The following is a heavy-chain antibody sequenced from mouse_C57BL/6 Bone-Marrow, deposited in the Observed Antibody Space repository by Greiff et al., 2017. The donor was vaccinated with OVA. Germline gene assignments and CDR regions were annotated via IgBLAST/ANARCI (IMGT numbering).Heavy chain of an antibody. Sequence: VKLVESGPGLVQPSQCLSITCTVSGFSLTSYGVHWVRQSPGKGLEWLGVLWRGGSTDYNAAFISRLSISKDNSKSQVFFKMNSLQADDTAIYYCARRGRRDAMDYWGQGTSVTVSS. D-gene: IGHD3-3*01. J-gene: IGHJ4*01. V-gene: IGHV2-2*01. CDR1: GFSLTSYG. CDR2: LWRGGST. CDR3: ARRGRRDAMDY.